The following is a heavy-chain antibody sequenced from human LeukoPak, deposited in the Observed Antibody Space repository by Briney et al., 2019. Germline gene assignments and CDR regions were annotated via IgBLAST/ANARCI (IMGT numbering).Heavy chain of an antibody. Sequence: PGGSLRLSCAASGFSFSDFYMSWIRQAPGMGLEWISYIGTRSNPIYYADSVKGRFTISRDDAKNSLYLQMNSLRDEDTAVYFCAREARGFGRDFDYWGQGILVTVSS. CDR2: IGTRSNPI. D-gene: IGHD3-10*01. J-gene: IGHJ4*02. V-gene: IGHV3-11*01. CDR3: AREARGFGRDFDY. CDR1: GFSFSDFY.